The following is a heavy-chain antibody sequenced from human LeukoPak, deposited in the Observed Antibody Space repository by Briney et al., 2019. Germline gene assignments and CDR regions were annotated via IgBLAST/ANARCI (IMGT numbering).Heavy chain of an antibody. V-gene: IGHV1-46*01. CDR1: GYTFTSYY. D-gene: IGHD6-6*01. Sequence: ASVKVSCKASGYTFTSYYMLWVRQAPGQGLEWMGIINPSGGSTSYAQKFQGRVTMTRDMSTSTVYMELSSLRSEDTAVYYCARSAAARHPPLEDWGQGTLVTVSS. CDR2: INPSGGST. CDR3: ARSAAARHPPLED. J-gene: IGHJ4*02.